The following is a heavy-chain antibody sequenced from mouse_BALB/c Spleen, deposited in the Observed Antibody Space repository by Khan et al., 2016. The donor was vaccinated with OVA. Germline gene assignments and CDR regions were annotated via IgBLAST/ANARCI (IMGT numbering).Heavy chain of an antibody. CDR1: GYSFTGYY. CDR3: ARDDYDEWFAY. D-gene: IGHD2-4*01. CDR2: INPYSGAT. Sequence: EVQLQQSGPELVKPGASVKISCKASGYSFTGYYMHWVKQSHVKSLEWIGRINPYSGATSYNRNFKDKASLTVLKSSSTAYMELHILTSEASAFYYCARDDYDEWFAYWGQGTLVTVSA. V-gene: IGHV1-31*01. J-gene: IGHJ3*01.